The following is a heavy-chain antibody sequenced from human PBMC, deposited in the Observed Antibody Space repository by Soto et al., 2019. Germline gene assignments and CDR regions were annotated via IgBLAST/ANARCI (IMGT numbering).Heavy chain of an antibody. V-gene: IGHV5-51*01. CDR1: GYSFTSYW. CDR2: IFPGDSDT. Sequence: EVQLVQSGAEVKKPGESLKISCKASGYSFTSYWIGWVRQMPGKGLEWMGIIFPGDSDTTYSPSFQGQVTISADKSTSTAYLHWTSLKASETAMYYCARRGRDGYYYVMEVWGQGTTVTVSS. J-gene: IGHJ6*02. CDR3: ARRGRDGYYYVMEV. D-gene: IGHD3-16*01.